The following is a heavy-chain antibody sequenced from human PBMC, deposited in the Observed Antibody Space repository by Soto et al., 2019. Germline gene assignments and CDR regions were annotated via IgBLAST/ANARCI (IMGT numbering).Heavy chain of an antibody. J-gene: IGHJ4*02. CDR3: ARDRPISSSWPDY. V-gene: IGHV3-48*03. CDR2: ISSSGSTI. D-gene: IGHD6-13*01. CDR1: GFTFSTYE. Sequence: GGSLRLSCAASGFTFSTYEMNWVRQAPGKGLEWVSYISSSGSTIYYADSVKGRFTISRDNAKNSLYLQMNSLRAEDTAVYYCARDRPISSSWPDYWGQGTLVIVSS.